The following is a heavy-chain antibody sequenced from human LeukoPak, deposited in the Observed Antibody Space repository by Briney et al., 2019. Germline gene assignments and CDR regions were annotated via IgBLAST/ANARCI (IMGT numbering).Heavy chain of an antibody. CDR2: FYYSGTT. V-gene: IGHV4-59*01. D-gene: IGHD3-10*01. CDR3: ARDPTGAYYYGSGSYLYFDY. Sequence: SETLSLTCTVSGGSISSYYWSWIRQPPGKGLEWIGYFYYSGTTNYNPSLKSRVTISVDTSKNQFSLKLSSVTAADTAVYYCARDPTGAYYYGSGSYLYFDYWGQGTLVTVSS. J-gene: IGHJ4*02. CDR1: GGSISSYY.